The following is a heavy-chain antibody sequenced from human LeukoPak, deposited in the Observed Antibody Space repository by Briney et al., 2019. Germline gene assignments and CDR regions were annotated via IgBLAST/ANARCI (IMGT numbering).Heavy chain of an antibody. V-gene: IGHV3-7*01. Sequence: GGSLRLSCAASGFNFGSFYMSSVRQAPGKGLEWLANIKHDGNEKYYVDSVKGRFTISRDNAKNSLYLQMNDLRDEDTAVYYCGRDGVSAALDYWGQGTLVTVSS. CDR2: IKHDGNEK. J-gene: IGHJ4*02. CDR3: GRDGVSAALDY. D-gene: IGHD2-2*01. CDR1: GFNFGSFY.